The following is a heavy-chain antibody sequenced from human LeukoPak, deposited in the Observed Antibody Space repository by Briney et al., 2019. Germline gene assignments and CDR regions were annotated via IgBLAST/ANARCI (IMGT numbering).Heavy chain of an antibody. CDR2: IAASGST. J-gene: IGHJ4*02. CDR1: GFTFSSSA. Sequence: GGSLRLSCAASGFTFSSSAMTWVRQAPGKGLEWVSAIAASGSTFYTESVKGRFTISRDNSKNTLYLQMNSLRAEDTAIYYCAKDNGWLPVYWGRGTLVTVSS. V-gene: IGHV3-23*01. D-gene: IGHD3-9*01. CDR3: AKDNGWLPVY.